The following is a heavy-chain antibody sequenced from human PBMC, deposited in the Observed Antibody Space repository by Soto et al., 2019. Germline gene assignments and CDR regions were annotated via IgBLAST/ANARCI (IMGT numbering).Heavy chain of an antibody. J-gene: IGHJ6*03. CDR3: ARYYDILTGYGSRDYYYYYMDV. V-gene: IGHV4-59*01. Sequence: PSETLSLTCTVSGGSISSYYWSWIRQPPGKGLEWIGYIYYSGSTNYNPSLKSRVTISVDTSKNQFSLKLSSVTAADTAVYYCARYYDILTGYGSRDYYYYYMDVWGKGTTVTVSS. CDR2: IYYSGST. CDR1: GGSISSYY. D-gene: IGHD3-9*01.